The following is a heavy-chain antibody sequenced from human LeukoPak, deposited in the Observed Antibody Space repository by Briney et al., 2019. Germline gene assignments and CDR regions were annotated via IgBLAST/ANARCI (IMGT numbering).Heavy chain of an antibody. J-gene: IGHJ4*02. V-gene: IGHV3-7*03. Sequence: PGGSLRLSCVVSGLIFGDCWMTWVRQAPGQGLEWVASIKQDGSERYYVDSVKGRFTISRDNAKNSVYLQMNSLRAEDTAVYYCASSLTTVTTPFDYWGQGTLVTVSS. CDR1: GLIFGDCW. CDR3: ASSLTTVTTPFDY. CDR2: IKQDGSER. D-gene: IGHD4-17*01.